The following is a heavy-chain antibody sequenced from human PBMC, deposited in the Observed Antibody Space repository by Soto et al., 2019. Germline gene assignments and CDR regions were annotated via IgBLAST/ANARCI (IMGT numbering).Heavy chain of an antibody. J-gene: IGHJ4*02. CDR3: ARLGGSCGVPHCGS. CDR1: GGSINHYY. CDR2: IYYSETTT. Sequence: QVQLQESGPGLVRPSETLSLTCTVSGGSINHYYWTWIRQHPGKGLEWMGYIYYSETTTNYTPSLARRVTLSEERSEDEVSLKLSSVPSADTAVYYCARLGGSCGVPHCGSRGQGALVTGSS. D-gene: IGHD2-15*01. V-gene: IGHV4-59*08.